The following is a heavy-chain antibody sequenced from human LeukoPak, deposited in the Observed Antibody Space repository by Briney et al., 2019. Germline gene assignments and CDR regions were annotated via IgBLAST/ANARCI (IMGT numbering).Heavy chain of an antibody. V-gene: IGHV1-8*01. CDR2: MNPNSGNT. CDR1: GHTFTSYD. Sequence: ASVKVSCKASGHTFTSYDINWVRQATGQGLEWMGWMNPNSGNTGYAQKFQGRVTMTRNTSISTAYMELSSLRSGDTAVYYCARGKWELPVPRAFDIWGQGTMVTVSS. CDR3: ARGKWELPVPRAFDI. D-gene: IGHD1-26*01. J-gene: IGHJ3*02.